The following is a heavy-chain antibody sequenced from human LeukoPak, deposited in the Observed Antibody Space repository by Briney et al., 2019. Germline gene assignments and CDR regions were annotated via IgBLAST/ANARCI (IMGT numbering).Heavy chain of an antibody. CDR1: GYSISSGYY. CDR3: ARDLGRGGDSDY. CDR2: ISHTGSA. D-gene: IGHD4-23*01. Sequence: SETLSLTCAVSGYSISSGYYWGWIRQPPGKGLEWIGSISHTGSASSNPSLKSRVTISLDTSKNQFSLKLTSVTAADTAVYYCARDLGRGGDSDYWGQGTVVTVSS. J-gene: IGHJ4*02. V-gene: IGHV4-38-2*02.